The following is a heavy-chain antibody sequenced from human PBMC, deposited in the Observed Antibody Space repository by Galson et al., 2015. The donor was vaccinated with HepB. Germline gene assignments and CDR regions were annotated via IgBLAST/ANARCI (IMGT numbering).Heavy chain of an antibody. V-gene: IGHV1-18*04. D-gene: IGHD2-2*02. Sequence: SVKVSCKASGYTFTSYGISWVRQAPGQGLEWVGWISGYNGNTNYAQKLQGRVTMTIDTSTSTAYMELRSLRSDDTAVYYCARAWFVIVPAAIPDAFDIWGQGTMVIVSS. CDR2: ISGYNGNT. CDR3: ARAWFVIVPAAIPDAFDI. CDR1: GYTFTSYG. J-gene: IGHJ3*02.